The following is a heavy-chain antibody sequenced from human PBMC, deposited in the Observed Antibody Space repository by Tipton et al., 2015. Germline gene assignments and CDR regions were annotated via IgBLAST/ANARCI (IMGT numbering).Heavy chain of an antibody. D-gene: IGHD2-2*01. J-gene: IGHJ6*02. CDR2: IGGSGVST. CDR1: GFTFSSYA. Sequence: SLRLSCAASGFTFSSYAMSWVRPAPGKGLECVSAIGGSGVSTNYADSVKGRFTISRDNSKNTLYLQMNSLRAEDTAVYYCAKDRYQLSGGYYGMDVWGQGTTVTVSS. V-gene: IGHV3-23*01. CDR3: AKDRYQLSGGYYGMDV.